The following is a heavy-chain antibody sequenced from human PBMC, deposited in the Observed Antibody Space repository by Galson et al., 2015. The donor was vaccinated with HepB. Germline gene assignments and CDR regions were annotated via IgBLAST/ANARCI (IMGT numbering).Heavy chain of an antibody. CDR3: ARKGSDYYYGMDV. V-gene: IGHV3-66*02. J-gene: IGHJ6*02. Sequence: SLRLSCAASGFTFSSYWMSWVRQAPGKGLEWVSVIYSGGSTYYADSVKGRFTISRDNSKNTLYLQMNSLRAEDTAVYYCARKGSDYYYGMDVWGQGTTVTVSS. CDR1: GFTFSSYW. D-gene: IGHD3-10*01. CDR2: IYSGGST.